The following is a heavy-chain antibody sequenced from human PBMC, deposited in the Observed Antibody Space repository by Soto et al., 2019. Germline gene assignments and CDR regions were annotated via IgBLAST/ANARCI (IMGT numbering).Heavy chain of an antibody. CDR1: GYSFTSYW. J-gene: IGHJ6*02. V-gene: IGHV5-10-1*01. CDR3: ARLAMATRRGYYGMDV. D-gene: IGHD5-12*01. Sequence: EVQLVQSGAEVKKPGESLRISCKGSGYSFTSYWISWVRQMPGKGLEWIGRIDPSDSYTNYSPSFQGHVTISADKSISTAYVQWRSLMASDTAMYYCARLAMATRRGYYGMDVWGQGTTVTVSS. CDR2: IDPSDSYT.